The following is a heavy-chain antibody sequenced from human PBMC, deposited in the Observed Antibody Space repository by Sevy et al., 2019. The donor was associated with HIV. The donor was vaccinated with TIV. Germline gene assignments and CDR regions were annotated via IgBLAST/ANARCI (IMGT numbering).Heavy chain of an antibody. CDR1: GFSISGYT. J-gene: IGHJ4*02. V-gene: IGHV3-21*01. CDR3: ARAGLGDCSGTNCSPNDY. Sequence: GGSLRLSCAASGFSISGYTMNWVRQAPGKGLEWVSSISSGSSFIYYADSLKGRFTISRDNARNLLYLQMNSLRVEDTAVYYCARAGLGDCSGTNCSPNDYWGQGTLVTVSS. CDR2: ISSGSSFI. D-gene: IGHD2-2*01.